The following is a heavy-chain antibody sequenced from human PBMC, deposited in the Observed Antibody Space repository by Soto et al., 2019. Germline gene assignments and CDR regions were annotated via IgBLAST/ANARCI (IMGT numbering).Heavy chain of an antibody. CDR1: GGSISSSSYS. J-gene: IGHJ5*02. Sequence: QLQLQESGPGLVKPSETLSLTCTVSGGSISSSSYSWGWIRQPPGKGLEWIGSIYYSGSTYYNPSLTSRVTISVDTSKNQSALKLSGVTAADTAVYYCASMRLSIAVAATGNCFDPWGQGTLVTVSS. CDR3: ASMRLSIAVAATGNCFDP. CDR2: IYYSGST. D-gene: IGHD6-19*01. V-gene: IGHV4-39*01.